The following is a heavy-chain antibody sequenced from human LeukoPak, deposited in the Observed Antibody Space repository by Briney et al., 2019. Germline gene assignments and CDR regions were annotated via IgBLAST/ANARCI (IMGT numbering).Heavy chain of an antibody. D-gene: IGHD3-10*01. V-gene: IGHV4-39*07. CDR1: GGSFSSSSYY. J-gene: IGHJ3*02. CDR2: IYYSGST. Sequence: SETLSLTCTVSGGSFSSSSYYWGWIRQPPGKGLEWIGSIYYSGSTYYNPSLKSRVTISVDTSKNQFSLKLSSVTAADTAVYYCARGGVLWFGELLNDAFDIWGQGTMVTVSS. CDR3: ARGGVLWFGELLNDAFDI.